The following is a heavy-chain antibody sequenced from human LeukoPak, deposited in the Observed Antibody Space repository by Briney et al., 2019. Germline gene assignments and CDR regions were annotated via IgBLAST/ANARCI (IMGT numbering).Heavy chain of an antibody. J-gene: IGHJ6*02. CDR2: ISGSGGST. V-gene: IGHV3-23*01. CDR3: AKTRHYYYYGMDV. D-gene: IGHD1-1*01. CDR1: GFTFSSYA. Sequence: GGSLRLSCAASGFTFSSYAMSWVRQAPGKGLEWVSAISGSGGSTYYADSVKGRFTISRDNSKDTLYLQMNSLRAEDTAVYYCAKTRHYYYYGMDVWGQGTTVTVSS.